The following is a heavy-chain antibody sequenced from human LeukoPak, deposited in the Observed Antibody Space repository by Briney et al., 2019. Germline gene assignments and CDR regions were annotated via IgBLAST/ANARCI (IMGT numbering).Heavy chain of an antibody. Sequence: SETLSLTCTVSRASISSYYWCWIRQPPGKGLEWIGYISYSGIPNYNPSLKSRVTIPADTSKNQFSLNLSSVTAADTAVYYCARVGHIVAAGTYDWWGQGTLVTVSS. CDR2: ISYSGIP. CDR3: ARVGHIVAAGTYDW. J-gene: IGHJ4*02. CDR1: RASISSYY. D-gene: IGHD6-13*01. V-gene: IGHV4-59*08.